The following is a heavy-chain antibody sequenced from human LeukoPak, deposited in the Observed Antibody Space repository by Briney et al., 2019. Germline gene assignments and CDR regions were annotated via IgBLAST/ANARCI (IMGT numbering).Heavy chain of an antibody. J-gene: IGHJ6*02. CDR3: ARSWLVYYWYYGMDV. Sequence: PGGSLRLSCAASGFTFSSYSMNWVRQAPGKGLEWVSSISSSSSYIYYADSVKGRFTISRDNAKNSLYLQMNSLRAEDTAVYYWARSWLVYYWYYGMDVWGQGTTVTVSS. CDR2: ISSSSSYI. CDR1: GFTFSSYS. D-gene: IGHD5/OR15-5a*01. V-gene: IGHV3-21*01.